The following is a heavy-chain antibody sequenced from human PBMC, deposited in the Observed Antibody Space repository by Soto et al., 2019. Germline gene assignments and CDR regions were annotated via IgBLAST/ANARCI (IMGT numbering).Heavy chain of an antibody. CDR1: GFTFSNFG. D-gene: IGHD5-12*01. Sequence: ESGGGVVQPGRSLRLSCAASGFTFSNFGMHWVRQAPVKGLEWVAVISYDGNTKYYADSVKGRFTIARDNSKNTLYLQMDSLRVEDTAVYYCTSQVAPGDWGQGTLVTVSS. V-gene: IGHV3-30*03. CDR3: TSQVAPGD. J-gene: IGHJ4*02. CDR2: ISYDGNTK.